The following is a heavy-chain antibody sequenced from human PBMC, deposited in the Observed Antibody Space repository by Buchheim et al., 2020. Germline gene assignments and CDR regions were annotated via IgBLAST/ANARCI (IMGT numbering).Heavy chain of an antibody. Sequence: EVQLVESGGGLVQPGGSLRLSCAASGFTFSSYWMHWVRQAPGKGLVWVSRINSDGSSTSYADSVKGRVTISRDNAKNTLYLQMNSLRAEDTAVYYCARVYYYDSSGYYYDYYYYMDVWGKGTT. CDR3: ARVYYYDSSGYYYDYYYYMDV. J-gene: IGHJ6*03. CDR2: INSDGSST. CDR1: GFTFSSYW. D-gene: IGHD3-22*01. V-gene: IGHV3-74*01.